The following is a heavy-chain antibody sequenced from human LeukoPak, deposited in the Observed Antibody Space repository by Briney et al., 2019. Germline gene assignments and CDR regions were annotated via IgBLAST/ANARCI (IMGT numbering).Heavy chain of an antibody. CDR3: AKGFIGSWYSY. D-gene: IGHD6-13*01. CDR1: GFTFSSYA. CDR2: ISGSGGST. Sequence: GGSLRLXCAASGFTFSSYAMSWVRLAPGKGLEWVSAISGSGGSTYYADSVKGRFTISRDNSKNTLYLQMNSLRAEDTAVYYCAKGFIGSWYSYWGQGTLVTVSS. V-gene: IGHV3-23*01. J-gene: IGHJ4*02.